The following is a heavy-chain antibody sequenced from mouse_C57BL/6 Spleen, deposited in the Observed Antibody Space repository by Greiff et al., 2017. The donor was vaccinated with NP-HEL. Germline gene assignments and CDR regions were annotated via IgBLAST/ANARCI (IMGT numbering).Heavy chain of an antibody. Sequence: LVESGPELVKPGASVKLSCKASGYTFTSYDINWVKQRPGQGLEWIGWIYPRDGSTKYNEKFKGKATLTVDTSSSTAYMELHSLTSEDSAVYFCARITTVVPLDYWGQGTTLTVSS. V-gene: IGHV1-85*01. CDR3: ARITTVVPLDY. J-gene: IGHJ2*01. CDR1: GYTFTSYD. CDR2: IYPRDGST. D-gene: IGHD1-1*01.